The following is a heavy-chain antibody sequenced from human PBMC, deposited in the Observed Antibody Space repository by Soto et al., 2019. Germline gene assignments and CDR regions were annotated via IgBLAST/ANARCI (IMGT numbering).Heavy chain of an antibody. CDR3: ARLYGDYFDY. CDR1: GGSISSGGYS. J-gene: IGHJ4*02. D-gene: IGHD4-17*01. Sequence: QLQLQESGSGLVKPSQTLSLTCAVSGGSISSGGYSWSWIRQPPGKGLEWIGYIYHSGSTYYNPSLKRRVTTSVDRSKHQFSLKLSSVTAADPAVYYCARLYGDYFDYWGPGTLVTVSS. CDR2: IYHSGST. V-gene: IGHV4-30-2*01.